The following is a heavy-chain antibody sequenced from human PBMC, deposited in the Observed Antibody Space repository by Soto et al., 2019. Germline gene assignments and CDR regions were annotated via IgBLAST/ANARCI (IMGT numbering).Heavy chain of an antibody. Sequence: QVQLQESGPGLVQPSGTLSLTCAVSGASISNSNWWSWVRQSPGKGLEWIGEIYHRGNIDYNPSLKSRVTISVDKSKNQFSLMMTSVTAAYTAVYYCARDRVSSPWYYFDSWGRGILVTVSS. V-gene: IGHV4-4*02. D-gene: IGHD6-19*01. CDR2: IYHRGNI. CDR3: ARDRVSSPWYYFDS. CDR1: GASISNSNW. J-gene: IGHJ4*02.